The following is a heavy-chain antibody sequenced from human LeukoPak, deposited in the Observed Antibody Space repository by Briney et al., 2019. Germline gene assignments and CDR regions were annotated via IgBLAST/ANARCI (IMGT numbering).Heavy chain of an antibody. CDR3: ARGYCSSTSCYEEDAFDI. CDR1: GYSISSGYY. CDR2: IYHSGST. J-gene: IGHJ3*02. Sequence: PSETLSLTCAVSGYSISSGYYWGWIRQPPGKGLEWIGSIYHSGSTYYNPSLKSRVTISVDTSKNQFSLKLSSVTAADTAVYYWARGYCSSTSCYEEDAFDIWGKGTMVTAFS. D-gene: IGHD2-2*01. V-gene: IGHV4-38-2*01.